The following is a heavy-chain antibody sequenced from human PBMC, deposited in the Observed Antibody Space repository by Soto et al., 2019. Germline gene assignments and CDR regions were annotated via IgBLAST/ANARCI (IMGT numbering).Heavy chain of an antibody. CDR2: ISSNSAYI. CDR1: GFTFRSFT. CDR3: TRDASRDSSARGWFDP. Sequence: LRLSCAASGFTFRSFTMNWVRHAPGKGLEWVSTISSNSAYIYYTDALRGRFTISRDNAKNSLHLQMNSLRAEDTAVYYCTRDASRDSSARGWFDPWGPGTLVTVSS. V-gene: IGHV3-21*01. J-gene: IGHJ5*02. D-gene: IGHD6-13*01.